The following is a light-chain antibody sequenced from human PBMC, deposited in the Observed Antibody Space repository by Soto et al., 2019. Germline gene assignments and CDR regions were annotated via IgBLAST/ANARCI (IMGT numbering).Light chain of an antibody. Sequence: DIQMTQSPSSLSASEGDRVPITFRASQSISSYLNWYQQKPGKAPKLLIYAASILQSGVPSRFSGSGSGTDFTLTISSLQPDDFATYYCQQYNSYSWFGQGTKVDIK. CDR2: AAS. CDR3: QQYNSYSW. V-gene: IGKV1-39*01. J-gene: IGKJ1*01. CDR1: QSISSY.